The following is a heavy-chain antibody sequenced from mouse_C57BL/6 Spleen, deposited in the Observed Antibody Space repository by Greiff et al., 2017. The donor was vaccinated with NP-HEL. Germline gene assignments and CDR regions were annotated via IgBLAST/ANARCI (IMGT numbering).Heavy chain of an antibody. CDR1: GFTFSDYY. CDR3: ARGSSGYIDY. Sequence: EVMLVESEGGLVQPGSSMKLSCTASGFTFSDYYMAWVRQVPEKGLEWVANINYDGSSPYYLDSLKSRFIISGDNAKNILYLQMSSLKSEDTATYYCARGSSGYIDYWGQGTTLTVSS. CDR2: INYDGSSP. J-gene: IGHJ2*01. V-gene: IGHV5-16*01. D-gene: IGHD3-2*02.